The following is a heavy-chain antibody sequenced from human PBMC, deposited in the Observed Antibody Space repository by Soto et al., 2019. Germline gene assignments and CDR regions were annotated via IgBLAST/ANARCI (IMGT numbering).Heavy chain of an antibody. J-gene: IGHJ4*02. Sequence: QVQLQESGPGLVKPSGTLSLTCTVSGGSMSSSNWWNWVRQSPGKGLEWIGETHPSGRTNYSPSLKGRVTRSVDKAKNPFSLQLASVTAADTGVYYCASSEATVLDSWGQGTLVTVSS. CDR3: ASSEATVLDS. V-gene: IGHV4-4*02. D-gene: IGHD4-17*01. CDR1: GGSMSSSNW. CDR2: THPSGRT.